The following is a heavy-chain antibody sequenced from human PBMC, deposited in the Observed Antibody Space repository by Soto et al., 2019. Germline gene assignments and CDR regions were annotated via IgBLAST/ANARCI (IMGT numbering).Heavy chain of an antibody. V-gene: IGHV3-33*05. CDR2: TSYDGSNN. CDR3: ARWVTTGGFDV. CDR1: GFTFRSYV. D-gene: IGHD2-21*02. Sequence: QVPLVESGGGVVQPGTSLRLSCVGSGFTFRSYVIHWVRQAPGKGLEWVALTSYDGSNNFYGDSVKGRFTISRDNSRNTVELQMDSLRFEDTAVYYCARWVTTGGFDVWGQGTLVSVSS. J-gene: IGHJ4*02.